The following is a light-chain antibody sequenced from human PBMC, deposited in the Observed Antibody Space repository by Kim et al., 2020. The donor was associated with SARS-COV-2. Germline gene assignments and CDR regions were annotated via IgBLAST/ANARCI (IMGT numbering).Light chain of an antibody. CDR1: QSVNSNY. V-gene: IGKV3-20*01. CDR3: QQYGTSPET. Sequence: APGERAPLSCRASQSVNSNYLAWYQRKPGQAPRLLIYGASNRATGIPDRCSGSGSGTDFTLSINRLEPEDFALYDCQQYGTSPETFGGGTKVDIK. CDR2: GAS. J-gene: IGKJ4*01.